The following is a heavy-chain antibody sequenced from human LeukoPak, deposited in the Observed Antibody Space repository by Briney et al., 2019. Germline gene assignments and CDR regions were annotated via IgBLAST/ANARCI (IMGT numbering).Heavy chain of an antibody. Sequence: GGSLRLSCTASRFTFGDYAMSRVRQAPGKGLEWVAVISYDGSNKYYADSVKGRFTISRDNSKNTLYLQMNSLRAEDTAVYYCAKDRRGSGSNWFDPWGQGALVTVSS. CDR1: RFTFGDYA. D-gene: IGHD3-10*01. CDR2: ISYDGSNK. V-gene: IGHV3-30*04. J-gene: IGHJ5*02. CDR3: AKDRRGSGSNWFDP.